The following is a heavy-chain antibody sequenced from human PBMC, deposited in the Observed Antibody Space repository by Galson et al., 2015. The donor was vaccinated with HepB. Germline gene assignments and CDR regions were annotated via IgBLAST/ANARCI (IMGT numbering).Heavy chain of an antibody. CDR2: TSGSGGTT. V-gene: IGHV3-23*01. Sequence: SLRLSCAASGFTFSSYAMSWVRQAPGKGLEWVSGTSGSGGTTYNADSVKGRFTISRDNSKNTLYLQMNSLRADDTAVYYCAKDPRSSRGDYWGQGTLVTVSS. CDR1: GFTFSSYA. CDR3: AKDPRSSRGDY. J-gene: IGHJ4*02. D-gene: IGHD2-2*01.